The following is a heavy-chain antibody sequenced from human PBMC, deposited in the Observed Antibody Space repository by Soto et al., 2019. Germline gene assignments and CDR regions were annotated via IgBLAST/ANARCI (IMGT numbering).Heavy chain of an antibody. V-gene: IGHV4-59*01. D-gene: IGHD2-2*01. J-gene: IGHJ4*02. CDR1: GGSISSYY. CDR3: ARGSTSCYFDY. Sequence: PSETLSLTCTVSGGSISSYYWSWIRQPPGKGLEWIGYIYYSGSTNYNPSLKSRVTISVDTSKNQFSLKLSSVTAADTAVYYCARGSTSCYFDYWGQGTMVTVYS. CDR2: IYYSGST.